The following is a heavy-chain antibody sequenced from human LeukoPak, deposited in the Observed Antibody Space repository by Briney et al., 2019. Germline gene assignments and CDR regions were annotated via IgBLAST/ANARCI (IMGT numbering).Heavy chain of an antibody. CDR1: GGSISSYY. J-gene: IGHJ3*02. D-gene: IGHD3-3*01. V-gene: IGHV4-39*01. Sequence: PSETLSLTCTVSGGSISSYYWSWIRQPPGKGLEWIGSIYYSGSTYYNPSLKSRVTISVGTSKNQFSLKLSSVTAADTAVYYCARQEGGITIFGVVIRAFDIWGQGTMVTVSS. CDR2: IYYSGST. CDR3: ARQEGGITIFGVVIRAFDI.